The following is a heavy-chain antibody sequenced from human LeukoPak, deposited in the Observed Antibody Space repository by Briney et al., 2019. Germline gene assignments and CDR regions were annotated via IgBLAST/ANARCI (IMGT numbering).Heavy chain of an antibody. J-gene: IGHJ4*02. Sequence: SSETLSLTCTVSGGSSSSSSFYWGWIRQPPGKGLQWIGNIYYSGSTYYNPSLKSRVTISVDTSKNQFSLKLSSVTAADTAVYYCARHYVAVAGLEQFFDYWGQGTLVSVSS. D-gene: IGHD6-19*01. CDR2: IYYSGST. CDR3: ARHYVAVAGLEQFFDY. CDR1: GGSSSSSSFY. V-gene: IGHV4-39*01.